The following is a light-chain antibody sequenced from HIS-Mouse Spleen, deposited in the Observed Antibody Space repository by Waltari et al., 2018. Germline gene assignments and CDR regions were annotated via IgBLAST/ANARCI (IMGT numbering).Light chain of an antibody. Sequence: SYELTQPPSVSVSPGPTARITCSGDALPNTSAYLYQQKSGQAPVLDIDEDSKRPSGIPERFSGSSSGTMATLTISGAQVEDEADYYCYSTDSSGNHRVFGGGTKLTVL. CDR3: YSTDSSGNHRV. V-gene: IGLV3-10*01. J-gene: IGLJ2*01. CDR1: ALPNTS. CDR2: EDS.